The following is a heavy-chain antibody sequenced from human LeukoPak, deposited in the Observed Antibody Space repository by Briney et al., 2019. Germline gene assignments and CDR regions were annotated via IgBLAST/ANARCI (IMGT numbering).Heavy chain of an antibody. D-gene: IGHD3-16*02. CDR1: GDSIGSYY. J-gene: IGHJ5*01. V-gene: IGHV4-59*01. CDR3: ARGRARDGSYPWFDS. CDR2: IYYGGST. Sequence: SETLSLTCSVSGDSIGSYYWTWIRQSPGTGLEWIGYIYYGGSTNYSPSLKSRVSISVDTSNNQFSLQLRSVSAADTAIYYCARGRARDGSYPWFDSWGQGTLVTVSS.